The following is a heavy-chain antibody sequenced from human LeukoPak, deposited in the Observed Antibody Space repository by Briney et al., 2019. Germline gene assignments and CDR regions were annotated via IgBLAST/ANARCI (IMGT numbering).Heavy chain of an antibody. D-gene: IGHD2-15*01. CDR1: GFTFDDYG. CDR2: IKSKTDGGTT. V-gene: IGHV3-15*01. Sequence: KPGGSLRLSCAASGFTFDDYGMSWVRQAPGKGLEWVGRIKSKTDGGTTDYAAPVKGRFTISRDDSKNTLYLQMNSLKTEDTAVYYCTTVGVVVAATAFDIWGQGTMVTVSS. CDR3: TTVGVVVAATAFDI. J-gene: IGHJ3*02.